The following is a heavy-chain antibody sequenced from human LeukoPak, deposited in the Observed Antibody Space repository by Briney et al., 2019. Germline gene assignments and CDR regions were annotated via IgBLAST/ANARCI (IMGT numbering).Heavy chain of an antibody. Sequence: GASVKVSCKASGYTFTSSGISWVRQAPGQGLEWMGWINAYSGNTNYAQKVQDRVTMTTDKSTNTAYMELRSLRSDDTAVYYCARATKWSYAFESWGQGTMVTVSS. CDR2: INAYSGNT. CDR1: GYTFTSSG. J-gene: IGHJ3*02. V-gene: IGHV1-18*01. D-gene: IGHD1-26*01. CDR3: ARATKWSYAFES.